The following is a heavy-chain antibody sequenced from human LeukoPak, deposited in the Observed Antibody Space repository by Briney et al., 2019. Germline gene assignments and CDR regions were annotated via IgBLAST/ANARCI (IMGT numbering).Heavy chain of an antibody. CDR2: INHSGST. D-gene: IGHD6-19*01. CDR1: GGSFSGYY. V-gene: IGHV4-34*01. J-gene: IGHJ4*02. CDR3: ARRSRSGWYVCFDY. Sequence: KPSETLSLTCAVYGGSFSGYYWSWIRQPPGKGLEWIGEINHSGSTNYNPSLKSRVTISVDTSKNQFSLKLSSVTAADTAVYYCARRSRSGWYVCFDYWGQGTLVTVSS.